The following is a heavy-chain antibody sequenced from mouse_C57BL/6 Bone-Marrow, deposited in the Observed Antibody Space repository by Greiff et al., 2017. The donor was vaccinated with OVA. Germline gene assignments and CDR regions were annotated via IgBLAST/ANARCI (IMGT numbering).Heavy chain of an antibody. CDR2: ISSGGSYT. J-gene: IGHJ3*01. Sequence: DVKLVESGGDLVKPGGSLKLSCAASGFTFSSYGMSWVRQTPDKRLEWVATISSGGSYTYYPDSVKGRFTISRDNAKNTLYLQMSSLKSEDTAMYYCARIYYDYDGPWFAYWGQGTLVTVSA. V-gene: IGHV5-6*02. D-gene: IGHD2-4*01. CDR1: GFTFSSYG. CDR3: ARIYYDYDGPWFAY.